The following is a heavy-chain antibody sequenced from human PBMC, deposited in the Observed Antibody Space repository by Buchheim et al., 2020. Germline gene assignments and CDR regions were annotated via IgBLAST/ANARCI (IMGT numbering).Heavy chain of an antibody. D-gene: IGHD6-13*01. CDR3: ARGIAAADTFTCFDP. CDR1: GGSFSGYY. Sequence: QVQLQQWGAGLLKPSETLSLTCAVYGGSFSGYYWSWIRQPPGKGLEWIGEINHSGSTNYNPSLKSRVTISVDTSKNQFSLKLRSVIAADAAVYYCARGIAAADTFTCFDPWGQGTL. V-gene: IGHV4-34*01. J-gene: IGHJ5*02. CDR2: INHSGST.